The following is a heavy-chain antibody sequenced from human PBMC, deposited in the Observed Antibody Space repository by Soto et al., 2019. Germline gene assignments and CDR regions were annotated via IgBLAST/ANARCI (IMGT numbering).Heavy chain of an antibody. CDR2: FDPEDGET. D-gene: IGHD3-10*01. J-gene: IGHJ4*02. CDR1: GYTLNELS. V-gene: IGHV1-24*01. CDR3: ATGGPAGDFDY. Sequence: ASVKVSCKVSGYTLNELSMHWVRQAPGKGLEWVGGFDPEDGETVYAQKFQGRVTMTEDTSTDTANVELSSLRSEDTAVYYCATGGPAGDFDYWGQGTLVTVSS.